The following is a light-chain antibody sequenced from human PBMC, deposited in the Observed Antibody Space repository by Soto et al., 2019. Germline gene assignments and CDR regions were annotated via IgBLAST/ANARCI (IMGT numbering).Light chain of an antibody. CDR3: KQSYSTLFT. J-gene: IGKJ3*01. Sequence: IQMTQFPSSLSASVGDRVTITCRAGQTVIRYLNWYQQKPGRAPNLLIYAVSNLQSGVPSRFSGSGSGTEFTLTISDLQPEVFATYYCKQSYSTLFTFGPGTKVKIK. CDR1: QTVIRY. CDR2: AVS. V-gene: IGKV1-39*01.